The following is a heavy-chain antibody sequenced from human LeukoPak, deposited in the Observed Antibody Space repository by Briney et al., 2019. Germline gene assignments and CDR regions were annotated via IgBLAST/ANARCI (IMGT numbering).Heavy chain of an antibody. CDR2: IIPIFGTA. Sequence: ASVKVSCKASGGTFSSYAISWVRQAPGQGLEWMGGIIPIFGTANYAQKFQGRVTITADKSTSTAYMELSSLRSEDTAVYYCGLNMVRGVFDPYDAFDIWGQGTMVTVSS. D-gene: IGHD3-10*01. J-gene: IGHJ3*02. V-gene: IGHV1-69*06. CDR1: GGTFSSYA. CDR3: GLNMVRGVFDPYDAFDI.